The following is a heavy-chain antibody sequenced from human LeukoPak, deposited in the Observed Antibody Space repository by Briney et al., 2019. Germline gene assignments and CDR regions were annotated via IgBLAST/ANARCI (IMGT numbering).Heavy chain of an antibody. V-gene: IGHV3-9*01. Sequence: GGSLRLSCAASGFTFDDYAMHWVRQAPGKGLEWVSGISWNSGSIGYADSVKGRFTISRDNAKNTLYLQMNSLRAEDTAVYYCARGWDSSGYYYSFDYWGQGTLVTVSS. J-gene: IGHJ4*02. CDR1: GFTFDDYA. CDR2: ISWNSGSI. D-gene: IGHD3-22*01. CDR3: ARGWDSSGYYYSFDY.